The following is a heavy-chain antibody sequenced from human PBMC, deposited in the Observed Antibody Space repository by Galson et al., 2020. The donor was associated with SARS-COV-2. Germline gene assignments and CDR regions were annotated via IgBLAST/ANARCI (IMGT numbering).Heavy chain of an antibody. CDR1: GFTFDDYA. Sequence: GGSLRLSCAASGFTFDDYAMHWVRQAPGKGLEWVSGISWNSGSIGYVDSVKGRFTISRDNAKNSLYLQMNSLRAEDTALYYCAKDPGSGSSYWGQGTLVTVSS. D-gene: IGHD3-10*01. CDR2: ISWNSGSI. V-gene: IGHV3-9*01. CDR3: AKDPGSGSSY. J-gene: IGHJ4*02.